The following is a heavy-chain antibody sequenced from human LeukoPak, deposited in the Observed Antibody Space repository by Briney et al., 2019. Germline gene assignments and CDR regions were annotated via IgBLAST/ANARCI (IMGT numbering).Heavy chain of an antibody. CDR2: ISYDGSNK. D-gene: IGHD2-8*01. Sequence: GRSLRLSCAASGFTFSSYGMHWVRQAPGKGLEWVAVISYDGSNKYYADSVKGRFTISRDNSKNTLYLQMNSLRAEDTAVYYCARPDYCTNGVCYSFDYWGQGTLVTVSS. CDR1: GFTFSSYG. CDR3: ARPDYCTNGVCYSFDY. J-gene: IGHJ4*02. V-gene: IGHV3-30*03.